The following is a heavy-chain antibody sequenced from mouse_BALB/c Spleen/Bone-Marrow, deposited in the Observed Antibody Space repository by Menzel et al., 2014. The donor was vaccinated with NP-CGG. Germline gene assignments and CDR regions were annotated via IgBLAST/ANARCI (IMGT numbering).Heavy chain of an antibody. D-gene: IGHD1-1*01. Sequence: EVQLVESGGGLVQPGGSLRLSCATSEFTFTDYYMNWVRQPPGKALEWLGFIRNKANGYTTEYSASVKGRFTISRDNSQGILYLKMNTLRAEHSAFFYCARYSRSTVSHFGCLGHGTPLPGSS. J-gene: IGHJ2*01. CDR2: IRNKANGYTT. CDR3: ARYSRSTVSHFGC. V-gene: IGHV7-3*02. CDR1: EFTFTDYY.